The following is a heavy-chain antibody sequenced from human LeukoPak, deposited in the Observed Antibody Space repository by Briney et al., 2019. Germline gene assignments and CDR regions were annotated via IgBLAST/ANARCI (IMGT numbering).Heavy chain of an antibody. D-gene: IGHD5-12*01. Sequence: GASVKVSCKASGYTFTSYDINWVRQATGQGLEWMGWMNPNSGNTGYAQKFQGRVTMTRSTSISTAYMELSSLRSEDTAVYYCARGSSPGSGYDFIIFDYWGQGTLVTVSS. V-gene: IGHV1-8*01. CDR2: MNPNSGNT. J-gene: IGHJ4*02. CDR3: ARGSSPGSGYDFIIFDY. CDR1: GYTFTSYD.